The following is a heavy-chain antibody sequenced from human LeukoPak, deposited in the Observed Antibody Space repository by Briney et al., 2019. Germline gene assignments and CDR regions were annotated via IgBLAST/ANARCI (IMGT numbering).Heavy chain of an antibody. Sequence: PSETLSLTCTVSGGSISSGDYYWSWIRQPPGKGLEWIGFIYYSGSTYYNPSLKSRVTISVDTSKNQFSLKLSSVTAADTAVYYCARDKAITSTVYGGEAFDIWGQGTMVTVSS. CDR3: ARDKAITSTVYGGEAFDI. D-gene: IGHD4-17*01. CDR2: IYYSGST. J-gene: IGHJ3*02. CDR1: GGSISSGDYY. V-gene: IGHV4-30-4*08.